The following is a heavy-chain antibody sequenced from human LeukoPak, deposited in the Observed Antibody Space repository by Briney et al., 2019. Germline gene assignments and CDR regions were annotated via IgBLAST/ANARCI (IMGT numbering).Heavy chain of an antibody. J-gene: IGHJ4*02. CDR1: GFPFTTNA. V-gene: IGHV3-30*01. D-gene: IGHD4-17*01. CDR3: ARDPPFTVTTPFGMN. Sequence: GMSLRLSCVASGFPFTTNAMHWVRQAPGKGLEWVAVTSPDGSEQYYADSVKGRFTISRDNSKNTLYLQMNSLRAEDTAVYYCARDPPFTVTTPFGMNWGQGTLVTVSS. CDR2: TSPDGSEQ.